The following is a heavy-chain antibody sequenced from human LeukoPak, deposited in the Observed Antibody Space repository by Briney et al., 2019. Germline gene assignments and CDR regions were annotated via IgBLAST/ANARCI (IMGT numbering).Heavy chain of an antibody. Sequence: GGSLRLSCAASGFIFSNYGMHWVRQAPGKGLEGVAVVWYDGSNKYYADSVKGRFTISRDNSKNMLYLQMNSLRAEDTAVYYCARDPSLRVTLDYWGQGTLVTVAS. V-gene: IGHV3-33*01. CDR3: ARDPSLRVTLDY. CDR2: VWYDGSNK. J-gene: IGHJ4*02. CDR1: GFIFSNYG. D-gene: IGHD5/OR15-5a*01.